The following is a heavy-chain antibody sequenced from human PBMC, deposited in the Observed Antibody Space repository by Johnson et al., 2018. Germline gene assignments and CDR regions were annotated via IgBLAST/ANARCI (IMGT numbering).Heavy chain of an antibody. Sequence: EVQLVESGGGLVQPGGSLRLSCEASGFALMTYWMSWVRQAPGRGLEWVANIKQDDSEKNYVASVKGRFTIYRDNAKNSLYLQMNSLGAEDTAVYYCVRDRRWQQLDVGYFQHWGQGTLVTVSS. J-gene: IGHJ1*01. CDR2: IKQDDSEK. V-gene: IGHV3-7*01. D-gene: IGHD6-13*01. CDR1: GFALMTYW. CDR3: VRDRRWQQLDVGYFQH.